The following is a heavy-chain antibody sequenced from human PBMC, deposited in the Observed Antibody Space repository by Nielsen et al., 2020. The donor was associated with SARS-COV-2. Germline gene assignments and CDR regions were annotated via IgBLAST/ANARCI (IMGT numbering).Heavy chain of an antibody. J-gene: IGHJ4*02. CDR2: IKQDGSEK. D-gene: IGHD5-18*01. Sequence: GGSLRLSCAASGFTFSSYWMSWVRQAPGKGLEWVANIKQDGSEKYYVDSVKGRFTISRDNAKNSLYLQMNSLRAEDTAVYYCARGWAAMVTGYYFDYWGQGTLVTVSS. CDR3: ARGWAAMVTGYYFDY. V-gene: IGHV3-7*03. CDR1: GFTFSSYW.